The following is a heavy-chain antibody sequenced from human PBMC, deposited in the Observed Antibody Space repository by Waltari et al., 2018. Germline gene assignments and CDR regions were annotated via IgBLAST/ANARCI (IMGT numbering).Heavy chain of an antibody. CDR2: IYSGGCA. CDR3: ARGFRGWSADY. V-gene: IGHV3-23*03. J-gene: IGHJ4*02. Sequence: EVQLLESGGGLIPPGGSLTLSCAASGFTFNNYAMNWIRQAPGKGLEWVSGIYSGGCAYYADSVKGRFTISRDNSKNTLYLQMSSLRLEDTAVYYCARGFRGWSADYWGQGALVTVSS. D-gene: IGHD6-19*01. CDR1: GFTFNNYA.